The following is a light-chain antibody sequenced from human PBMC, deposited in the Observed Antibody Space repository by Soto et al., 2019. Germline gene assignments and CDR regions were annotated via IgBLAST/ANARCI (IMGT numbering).Light chain of an antibody. V-gene: IGKV3-15*01. CDR3: QQYNNWPQT. CDR1: QSVSSN. CDR2: GAS. Sequence: EIVMTQSPATLSVSPGERATLSCRASQSVSSNLAWYQQKPGQAPRLLIYGASTRATGIPARFSGSGSGTEFTVTISSLQSEDFAVYDCQQYNNWPQTFGQGTKVEIK. J-gene: IGKJ1*01.